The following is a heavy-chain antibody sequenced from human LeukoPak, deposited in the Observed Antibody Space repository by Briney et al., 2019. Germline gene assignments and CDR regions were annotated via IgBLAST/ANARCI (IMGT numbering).Heavy chain of an antibody. CDR3: ARGDCSSTTCYDWFDP. J-gene: IGHJ5*02. D-gene: IGHD2-2*01. V-gene: IGHV1-2*02. CDR2: INPNSGGT. CDR1: GYTFTGYY. Sequence: ASVQVSCKASGYTFTGYYMHWVRQAPGQGLEWMGCINPNSGGTNYAQKFQGRVTMTGDTSISTAYMELSRLRSDDTAAYYCARGDCSSTTCYDWFDPWGQGTLVTVSS.